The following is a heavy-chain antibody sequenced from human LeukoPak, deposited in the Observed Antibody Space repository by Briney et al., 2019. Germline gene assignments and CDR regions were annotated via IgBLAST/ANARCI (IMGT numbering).Heavy chain of an antibody. D-gene: IGHD4-17*01. CDR1: GFTFSSSG. Sequence: GGSLRLSCAASGFTFSSSGMHWVRQAPGKGLEWVAVISYDGEKTYYGDSVKGRFTISRDNSKNTLFLHMNSLRVDDTAVYYCAKVPPTSVTREGMDVWGQGTMVRVSS. V-gene: IGHV3-30*18. CDR3: AKVPPTSVTREGMDV. J-gene: IGHJ6*02. CDR2: ISYDGEKT.